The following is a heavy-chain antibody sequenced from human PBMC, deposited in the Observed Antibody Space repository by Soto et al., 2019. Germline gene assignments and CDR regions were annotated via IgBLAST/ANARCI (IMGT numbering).Heavy chain of an antibody. CDR2: ISISGGST. CDR1: GFTFSSYA. D-gene: IGHD4-17*01. CDR3: AKDSYGDYAFDY. Sequence: GGSLRLSCAASGFTFSSYAMSWVRQAPGKGLEWVSTISISGGSTYFADSVKGRFTISRDNSMNTLYLQMNSLRAEDTAVYFCAKDSYGDYAFDYWGQGTLVTGSS. J-gene: IGHJ4*02. V-gene: IGHV3-23*01.